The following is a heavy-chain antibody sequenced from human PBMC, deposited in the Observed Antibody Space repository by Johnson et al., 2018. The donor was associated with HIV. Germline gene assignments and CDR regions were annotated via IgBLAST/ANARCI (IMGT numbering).Heavy chain of an antibody. J-gene: IGHJ3*02. CDR3: ARAVCRGGRCYSHDTFDM. V-gene: IGHV3-30*14. Sequence: QVQLVESGGGVVQPGRSLRLSCAASGFTFSSYAMHWVRQAPGKGLEWVAVISYDGSNKYYADSVKGRFTITRENAKNSLYLQMNSLRAGDTDLYYCARAVCRGGRCYSHDTFDMWGQGTMVTVSS. CDR2: ISYDGSNK. D-gene: IGHD2-15*01. CDR1: GFTFSSYA.